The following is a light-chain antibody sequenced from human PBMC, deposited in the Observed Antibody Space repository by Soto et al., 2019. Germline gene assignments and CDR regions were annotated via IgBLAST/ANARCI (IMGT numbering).Light chain of an antibody. CDR1: QAVNTR. CDR2: GAF. CDR3: QQHNIWPPVT. J-gene: IGKJ5*01. Sequence: EIVLKQSPGTLSLSPGERATLSRRASQAVNTRLAWYQHNPGQAPGLLIYGAFNRAAGIPARFSGSGSGTDFTLTISSLEPEDSAVYYCQQHNIWPPVTFGPGTRLEIK. V-gene: IGKV3-11*01.